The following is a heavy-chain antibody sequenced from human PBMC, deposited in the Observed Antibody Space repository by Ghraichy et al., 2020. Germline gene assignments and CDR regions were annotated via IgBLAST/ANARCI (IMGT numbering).Heavy chain of an antibody. CDR1: GFTFSSYS. D-gene: IGHD3-22*01. V-gene: IGHV3-48*02. J-gene: IGHJ6*02. CDR2: ISSSSSTI. Sequence: GGSLRLSCAASGFTFSSYSMNWVRQAPGKGLEWVSYISSSSSTIYYADSVKGRFTISRDNAKNSLYLQMNSLRDEDTAVYYCARVNTMIVVNYGMDVWGQGTTVTVSS. CDR3: ARVNTMIVVNYGMDV.